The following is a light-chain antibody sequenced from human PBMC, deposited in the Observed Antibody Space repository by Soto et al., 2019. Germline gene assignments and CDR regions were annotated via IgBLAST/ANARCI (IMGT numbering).Light chain of an antibody. V-gene: IGLV7-43*01. J-gene: IGLJ2*01. Sequence: QTVVNQEPSLTVSPGGTVTLTCTSSTGAVTSAYYPNWFQHKPGQAPRPLIYSTSNKHSWTPARFSGSLLGGKAALTLSGVQPEDEADYYCLLYYGGAQLVFGGGTKLTVL. CDR1: TGAVTSAYY. CDR3: LLYYGGAQLV. CDR2: STS.